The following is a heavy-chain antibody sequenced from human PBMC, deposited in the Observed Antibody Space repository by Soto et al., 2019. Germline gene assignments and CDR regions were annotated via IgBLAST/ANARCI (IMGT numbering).Heavy chain of an antibody. J-gene: IGHJ4*02. V-gene: IGHV4-59*01. CDR1: GGSISSYY. Sequence: PSETLSLTCTVSGGSISSYYWSWIRQPPGKGLEWIGYFYYSGSTNYNPSLKSRVTISLDMSKNHVSLILKSVNIADSAIYYCARGHFDSRGYSNALDYWGQGIQVTVSS. CDR3: ARGHFDSRGYSNALDY. D-gene: IGHD3-22*01. CDR2: FYYSGST.